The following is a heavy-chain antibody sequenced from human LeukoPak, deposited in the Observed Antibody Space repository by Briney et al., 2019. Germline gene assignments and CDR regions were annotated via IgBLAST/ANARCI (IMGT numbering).Heavy chain of an antibody. Sequence: GSLRLSCAASGFTSSSYWMHWVRQAPGKGLVWVSRINSDGSSTNYADSVKGRFTISRDNSKNTLYLQMNSLRAEDTAVYYCARGEYFFDYWGQGTLVTVSS. J-gene: IGHJ4*02. CDR3: ARGEYFFDY. CDR1: GFTSSSYW. V-gene: IGHV3-74*01. D-gene: IGHD3-10*01. CDR2: INSDGSST.